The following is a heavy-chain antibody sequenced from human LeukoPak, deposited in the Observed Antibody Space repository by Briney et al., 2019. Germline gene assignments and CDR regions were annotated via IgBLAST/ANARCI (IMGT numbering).Heavy chain of an antibody. V-gene: IGHV3-23*01. Sequence: GGSLRLSCAASGFTFSSYAMSWVRQAPGKGLEWVSAISGSGGSKYYADSVKGRFTISRNNSNNTLHLQMNSLAAEDTAVYYCAKPAGSRFLEWLIDYWGQGTLVTVSS. CDR1: GFTFSSYA. D-gene: IGHD3-3*01. CDR3: AKPAGSRFLEWLIDY. CDR2: ISGSGGSK. J-gene: IGHJ4*02.